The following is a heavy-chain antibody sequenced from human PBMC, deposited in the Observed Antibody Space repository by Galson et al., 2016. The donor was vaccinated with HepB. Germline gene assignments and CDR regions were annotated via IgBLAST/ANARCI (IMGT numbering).Heavy chain of an antibody. V-gene: IGHV1-69*13. J-gene: IGHJ3*02. CDR1: GGTFRSYG. CDR2: IIPIFGTA. CDR3: AREVYCVTTSCYSNSFDI. D-gene: IGHD2-2*02. Sequence: SVKVSCKASGGTFRSYGISWVRQAPGQGLEWMGGIIPIFGTANYAQKFQGRVTTTADDSTSTAYMELSGLRSEDTAVHYCAREVYCVTTSCYSNSFDIWGQGTLVSVSS.